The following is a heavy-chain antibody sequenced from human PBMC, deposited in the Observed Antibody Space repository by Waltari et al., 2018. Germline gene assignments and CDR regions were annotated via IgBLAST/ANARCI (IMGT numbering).Heavy chain of an antibody. CDR3: ARAYYDFWSGYMGY. Sequence: QVQLVQSGAEVMKPGASVKVSCKASGFTFTSYAMHWVCQAPGQRLEWVGWINAGNGNTQYSQKFEGRVTITRDTSASTAYMELSSLRSEDTAVYYCARAYYDFWSGYMGYWGQGTLVTVSS. V-gene: IGHV1-3*01. D-gene: IGHD3-3*01. CDR2: INAGNGNT. J-gene: IGHJ4*02. CDR1: GFTFTSYA.